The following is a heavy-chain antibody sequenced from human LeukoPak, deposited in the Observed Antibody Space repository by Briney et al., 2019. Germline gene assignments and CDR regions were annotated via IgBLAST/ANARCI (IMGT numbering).Heavy chain of an antibody. Sequence: SETLSLTCGVSGGSITSTNYWTWVRQPPGKGLEWIGEVNLQGSTNYNPSLMGRVAISVDMSENHISLQSTSVTAADTAVYYCAREGGPYRPLDYSGQGTLVTVSS. CDR3: AREGGPYRPLDY. CDR2: VNLQGST. V-gene: IGHV4-4*02. J-gene: IGHJ4*02. CDR1: GGSITSTNY.